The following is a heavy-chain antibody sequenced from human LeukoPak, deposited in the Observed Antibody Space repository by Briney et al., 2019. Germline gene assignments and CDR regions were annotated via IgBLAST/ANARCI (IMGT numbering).Heavy chain of an antibody. Sequence: GRSLRLSCAASGFTFSSYGMHWVRQAPGKGLEWVAIISYDGSNKYYADSVQGRFNISRDNSKNTLYLQMNSLRAEDTAVYYCAKDLGGGSGCYDLWGRGTLVTVSS. CDR2: ISYDGSNK. CDR3: AKDLGGGSGCYDL. J-gene: IGHJ2*01. D-gene: IGHD6-19*01. CDR1: GFTFSSYG. V-gene: IGHV3-30*18.